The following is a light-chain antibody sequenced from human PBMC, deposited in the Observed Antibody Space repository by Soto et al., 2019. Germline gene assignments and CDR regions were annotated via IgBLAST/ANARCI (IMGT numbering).Light chain of an antibody. CDR1: QTIGSY. Sequence: DIQLTQSPSSLSASVGDRVTITCRASQTIGSYLNWYHQKPGKAPKLLIYAASTLESGVPSRFGGSGSGTEFTLSITSLQPDDFATYYCQQCFWHWTFGQGTKVDIK. V-gene: IGKV1-39*01. J-gene: IGKJ1*01. CDR2: AAS. CDR3: QQCFWHWT.